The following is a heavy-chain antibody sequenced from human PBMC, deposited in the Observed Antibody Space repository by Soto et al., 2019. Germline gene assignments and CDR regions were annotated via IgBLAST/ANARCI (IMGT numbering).Heavy chain of an antibody. CDR2: ISSSTSPT. Sequence: QVQLVESGGGLVKPGGSLRLSCAVSGFTFSDYYMTWIRQAPGKGLEWVSYISSSTSPTNYADSVKGRFTLSRDNAKSSLFPQMNSLRAEDTAVYYCARGRGAAADYFDFWGQGTLVTVSS. V-gene: IGHV3-11*05. J-gene: IGHJ4*02. D-gene: IGHD2-2*01. CDR1: GFTFSDYY. CDR3: ARGRGAAADYFDF.